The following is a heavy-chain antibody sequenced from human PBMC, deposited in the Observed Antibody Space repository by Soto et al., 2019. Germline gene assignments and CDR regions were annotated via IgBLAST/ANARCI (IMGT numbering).Heavy chain of an antibody. Sequence: ASVKVSCKASGYTFTGYYMHWVRQAPGQGLEWMGWINPNSGGTNYAQKFQGWVTMTRDTSISTAYMELSRLRSDDTAVYYCARRTPGYCSGGSCHNDAFDIWGQGTMVTVSS. CDR1: GYTFTGYY. V-gene: IGHV1-2*04. CDR2: INPNSGGT. CDR3: ARRTPGYCSGGSCHNDAFDI. J-gene: IGHJ3*02. D-gene: IGHD2-15*01.